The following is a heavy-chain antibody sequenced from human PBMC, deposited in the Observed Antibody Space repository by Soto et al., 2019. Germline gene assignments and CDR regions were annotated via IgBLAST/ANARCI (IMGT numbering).Heavy chain of an antibody. D-gene: IGHD3-3*01. V-gene: IGHV1-69*01. CDR1: GGSFSDYA. Sequence: QVQLVQSGAELKKPGSWVRVCCKVSGGSFSDYAISWVRQAPGQGLEWVGGIIPMLGTPNYAPELQGRVTITADASTSTVYMELSSLRSEDTAVYYCARDPQKYYDLGVDVWGQGTTVIVSS. CDR3: ARDPQKYYDLGVDV. J-gene: IGHJ6*02. CDR2: IIPMLGTP.